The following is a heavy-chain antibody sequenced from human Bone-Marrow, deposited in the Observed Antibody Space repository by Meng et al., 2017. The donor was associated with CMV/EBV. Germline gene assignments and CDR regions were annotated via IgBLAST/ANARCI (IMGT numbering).Heavy chain of an antibody. Sequence: GSLRLSCAVYGGSFSVNYWSWIRQSPGKGLEWIGEINHSGYTSYNPSLKSRVTISIDTSKNQFSVTLSSVTAADSAVYYCARVGLSTVTTNFDTWGQGTLVTVSS. CDR2: INHSGYT. CDR3: ARVGLSTVTTNFDT. J-gene: IGHJ4*02. D-gene: IGHD4-17*01. CDR1: GGSFSVNY. V-gene: IGHV4-34*01.